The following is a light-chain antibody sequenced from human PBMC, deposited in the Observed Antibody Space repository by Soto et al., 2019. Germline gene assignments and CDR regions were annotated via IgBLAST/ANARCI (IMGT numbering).Light chain of an antibody. CDR1: QSVSSY. CDR2: DAS. J-gene: IGKJ2*01. V-gene: IGKV3-11*01. Sequence: EIVLTQSPATLSLSPGERATLSCRASQSVSSYLAWYQQKPGQAPRLLIYDASNRATGIPARFSGSGSGTDFTLTISSLEPEDVAVYYCQQRSNWPPPYTFGHGTKLEIK. CDR3: QQRSNWPPPYT.